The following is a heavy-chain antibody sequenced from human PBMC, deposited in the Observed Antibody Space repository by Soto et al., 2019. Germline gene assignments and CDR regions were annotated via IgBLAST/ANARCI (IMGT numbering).Heavy chain of an antibody. J-gene: IGHJ5*02. D-gene: IGHD3-9*01. V-gene: IGHV1-69*01. CDR3: ARGSHYLSTGYYFDT. CDR2: LVPVFGTP. Sequence: QVQLVQSGAEVKQPGSSVKVSCKASGGVFSNYALTWVRQAPGQGPEWVGGLVPVFGTPNYAPKFQGRVTVTADESTRTGYLELSTLTSADTAIYDCARGSHYLSTGYYFDTWGQGTLVIVSS. CDR1: GGVFSNYA.